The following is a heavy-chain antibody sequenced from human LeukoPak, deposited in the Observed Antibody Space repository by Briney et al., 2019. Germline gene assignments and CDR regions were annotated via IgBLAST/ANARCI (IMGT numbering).Heavy chain of an antibody. CDR2: IYTSGST. J-gene: IGHJ6*03. D-gene: IGHD2-2*01. Sequence: SETLSLTCTVSGGSISSYYWSWIRQPAGEGLEWIGRIYTSGSTNYNPSLKCRVTMSVDTSKNQFSLKLSSVTAADTAVYYCARDLGVVVPAAEHYYYMDVWGKGTTVTVSS. CDR3: ARDLGVVVPAAEHYYYMDV. V-gene: IGHV4-4*07. CDR1: GGSISSYY.